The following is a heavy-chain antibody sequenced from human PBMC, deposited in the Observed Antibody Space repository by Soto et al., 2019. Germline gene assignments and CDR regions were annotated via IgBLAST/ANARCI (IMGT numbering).Heavy chain of an antibody. Sequence: ASVTVSCQASGYTFTRYGISWVRQAPGQGLEWMGWISAYNGNTNYAQKLQGRVTMTTDTSTSTAYMELRSLRSDDTAVYYCAAGKYCSSTSCYEFWGQGTLVTVSS. J-gene: IGHJ4*02. V-gene: IGHV1-18*01. CDR3: AAGKYCSSTSCYEF. CDR1: GYTFTRYG. CDR2: ISAYNGNT. D-gene: IGHD2-2*01.